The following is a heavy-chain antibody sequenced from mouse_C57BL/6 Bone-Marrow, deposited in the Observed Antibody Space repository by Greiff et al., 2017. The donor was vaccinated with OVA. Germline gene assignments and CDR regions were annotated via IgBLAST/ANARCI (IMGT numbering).Heavy chain of an antibody. V-gene: IGHV1-15*01. CDR2: IDPETGGT. CDR3: TRGYSNYYAMDY. Sequence: QVQLQQSGAELVRPGASVTLSCKASGYTFTDYEMHWVKQTPVHGLAWIGAIDPETGGTAYNQKFKGKAILTADKSSSTAYMELRSLTSEDSAVYYDTRGYSNYYAMDYWGQGTSVTVSS. CDR1: GYTFTDYE. D-gene: IGHD2-5*01. J-gene: IGHJ4*01.